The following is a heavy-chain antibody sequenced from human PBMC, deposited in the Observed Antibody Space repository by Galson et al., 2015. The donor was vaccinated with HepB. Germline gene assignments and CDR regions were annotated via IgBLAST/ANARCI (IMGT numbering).Heavy chain of an antibody. Sequence: SLRLSCAASGFTFSSYGMHWVRQAPGKGLEWVAVIWYDGSNKYYADSVKGRFTISRDNSKNTLYLQMNSLRAEDTAVYYCARGHSSGWYVLGGVPRGYFDYWGQGTLVTVSS. J-gene: IGHJ4*02. CDR1: GFTFSSYG. V-gene: IGHV3-33*01. D-gene: IGHD6-19*01. CDR2: IWYDGSNK. CDR3: ARGHSSGWYVLGGVPRGYFDY.